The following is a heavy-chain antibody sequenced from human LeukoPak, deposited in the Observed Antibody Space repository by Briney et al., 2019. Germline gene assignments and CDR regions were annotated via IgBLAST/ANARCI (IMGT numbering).Heavy chain of an antibody. V-gene: IGHV3-48*03. CDR2: ISSSGSTI. Sequence: GGSLRLSCAASGFSISSYEMSWVRQAPGKGLKWVSYISSSGSTIYYADSVKGRFTISRDNAKNSLYLRMNSLRAEDTAVYYCARVELAPYYYYMDVWGKGTTVTVSS. J-gene: IGHJ6*03. D-gene: IGHD1-7*01. CDR3: ARVELAPYYYYMDV. CDR1: GFSISSYE.